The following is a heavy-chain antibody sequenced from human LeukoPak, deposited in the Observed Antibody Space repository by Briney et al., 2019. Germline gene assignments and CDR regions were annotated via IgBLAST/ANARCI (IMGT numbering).Heavy chain of an antibody. CDR1: GFTFSSHW. Sequence: HPGGSLRLSCAASGFTFSSHWVHWVRHAPGKGLVWVSHINNDGRSTRYADSVKGRFTISRDNAKNTVYLQMNSLRAEDTAVYYCARDSNTDWYFDLWGRGTLVTVSS. CDR3: ARDSNTDWYFDL. V-gene: IGHV3-74*01. CDR2: INNDGRST. J-gene: IGHJ2*01. D-gene: IGHD2-8*02.